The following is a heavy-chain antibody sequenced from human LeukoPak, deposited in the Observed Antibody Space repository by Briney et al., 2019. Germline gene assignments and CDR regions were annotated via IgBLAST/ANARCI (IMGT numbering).Heavy chain of an antibody. J-gene: IGHJ5*02. D-gene: IGHD6-19*01. Sequence: ASVKVSCKASGYTFTSYYMHWVRQAPGQGLEWMGIINPSGGSTSYAQKFQGRVTMTRDTSTSTVYMELSSLRSDDTAVYYCASSHPDNSSGWYQDWFDPWGQGTLVTVSS. CDR3: ASSHPDNSSGWYQDWFDP. CDR2: INPSGGST. V-gene: IGHV1-46*01. CDR1: GYTFTSYY.